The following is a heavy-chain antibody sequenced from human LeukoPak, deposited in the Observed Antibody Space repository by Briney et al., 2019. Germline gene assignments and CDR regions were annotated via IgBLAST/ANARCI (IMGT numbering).Heavy chain of an antibody. Sequence: SETLSLPCTVSGGSVNSGSYYWSWIRQPPGKGLEWIGYIYYSGSTNYNPSLKSRVTISVDTSKNQFSLKLSSVTAADTAVYYCARDLGLYSSGWYFAFDIWGQGTMVTVSS. CDR2: IYYSGST. CDR1: GGSVNSGSYY. D-gene: IGHD6-19*01. V-gene: IGHV4-61*01. CDR3: ARDLGLYSSGWYFAFDI. J-gene: IGHJ3*02.